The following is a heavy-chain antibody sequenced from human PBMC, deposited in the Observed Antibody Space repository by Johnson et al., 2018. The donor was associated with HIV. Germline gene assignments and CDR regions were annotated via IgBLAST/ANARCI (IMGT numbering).Heavy chain of an antibody. CDR2: IYDGGRP. Sequence: VQLVESGGGVVQPGGSLRLSCAASGFTVSTYHMSWVRQAPGKGLEWVSVIYDGGRPYYGDSVKGRFTISGDTSKNTLHLEMNSLRAEDTALYYCARGRYGRMTTVAAAAFDIWGQGTMVTVSS. V-gene: IGHV3-53*01. CDR1: GFTVSTYH. J-gene: IGHJ3*02. D-gene: IGHD4-23*01. CDR3: ARGRYGRMTTVAAAAFDI.